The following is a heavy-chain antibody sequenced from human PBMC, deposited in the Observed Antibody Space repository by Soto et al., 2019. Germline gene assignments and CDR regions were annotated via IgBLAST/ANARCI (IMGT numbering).Heavy chain of an antibody. Sequence: GESLKISCKGCASSFTNYSIGCVRQIPGKGLEWMGIINPADXDTSYSPSFQGQVTVSFDKSISTAYLQRGSLKDSDTAMYYCVRPDSTGYYSYLGQGCPVTVSS. CDR3: VRPDSTGYYSY. CDR1: ASSFTNYS. CDR2: INPADXDT. V-gene: IGHV5-51*01. J-gene: IGHJ4*02. D-gene: IGHD3-9*01.